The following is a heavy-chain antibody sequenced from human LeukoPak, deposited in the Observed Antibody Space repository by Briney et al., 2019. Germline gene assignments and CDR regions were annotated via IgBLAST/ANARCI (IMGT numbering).Heavy chain of an antibody. CDR1: GFNFSNYD. Sequence: GGSLRLFCAPSGFNFSNYDMHWVRQAPGKGLEWVAVISYDGTNKYYADSVKGRFTISRDNSKRTLYLQMNSLRAEDTAVYYCATENAFVYWGQGTLVTVSS. V-gene: IGHV3-30*03. CDR2: ISYDGTNK. J-gene: IGHJ4*02. CDR3: ATENAFVY.